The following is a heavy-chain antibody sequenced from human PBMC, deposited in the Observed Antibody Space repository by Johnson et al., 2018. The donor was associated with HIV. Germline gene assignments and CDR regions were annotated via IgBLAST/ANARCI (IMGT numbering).Heavy chain of an antibody. CDR1: GFTFSSYA. CDR3: AREASGSLDAFDL. J-gene: IGHJ3*01. V-gene: IGHV3-64*01. CDR2: ISSNGGST. D-gene: IGHD1-26*01. Sequence: VQLVESGGGLVQPGGSLRLSCAASGFTFSSYAMHWVRQAPGKGLEYVSAISSNGGSTYYANSVKGRFTISRDNSKNTLYLQMGSLRAEDMAVYYCAREASGSLDAFDLWGQGTMVTVSS.